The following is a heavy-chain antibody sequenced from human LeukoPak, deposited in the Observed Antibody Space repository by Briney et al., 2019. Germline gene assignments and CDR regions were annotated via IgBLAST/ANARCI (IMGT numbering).Heavy chain of an antibody. V-gene: IGHV3-74*01. CDR2: INSDGSST. D-gene: IGHD3-3*01. Sequence: GGSLRLSCAASGFTFSSYWMHWVRQAPGKGLVWVSRINSDGSSTSYADSVKGRFTISRDNAKNTLYLQMNSLRAEDTAVYYWARGGLRLRIFGVGLIDYWGQGTLVTVSS. CDR1: GFTFSSYW. J-gene: IGHJ4*02. CDR3: ARGGLRLRIFGVGLIDY.